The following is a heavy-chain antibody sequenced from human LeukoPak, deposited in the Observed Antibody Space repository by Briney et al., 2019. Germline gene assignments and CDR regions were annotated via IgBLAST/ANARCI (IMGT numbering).Heavy chain of an antibody. CDR2: IKTNSGGT. CDR3: ARGSIVGATFDYFDY. D-gene: IGHD1-26*01. V-gene: IGHV1-2*02. CDR1: GYTFTGYY. Sequence: ASVKVSCKASGYTFTGYYIHWVRQAPGQGLAWMGWIKTNSGGTNYAQKFQGRVTMTRDTSISTAYMELSRLRSDDTAVYYCARGSIVGATFDYFDYWGQGTLVTVSS. J-gene: IGHJ4*02.